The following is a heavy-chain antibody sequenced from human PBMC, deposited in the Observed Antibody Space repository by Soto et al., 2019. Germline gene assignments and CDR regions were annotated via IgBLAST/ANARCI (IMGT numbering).Heavy chain of an antibody. V-gene: IGHV4-61*01. Sequence: QVQLQESGPGLVKPSETLSLTCTVSGASVSSGTYYWSWIRQPPGKGLEWIGYISYSGSTNYNPSLKSRVTMSVDTSKNQFSLNLNSVTAADTAMYYCGRALNAYSRGVGYWGQGSLVTVSS. D-gene: IGHD3-16*01. CDR2: ISYSGST. CDR1: GASVSSGTYY. J-gene: IGHJ4*02. CDR3: GRALNAYSRGVGY.